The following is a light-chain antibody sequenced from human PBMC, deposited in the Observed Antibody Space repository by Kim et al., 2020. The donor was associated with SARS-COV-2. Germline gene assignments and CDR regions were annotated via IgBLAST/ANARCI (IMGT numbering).Light chain of an antibody. V-gene: IGKV1-33*01. CDR2: DAS. CDR3: PQYDNLPLT. CDR1: QDISNY. Sequence: DIQMTQSPSSLSASVGDRVTITCQASQDISNYLNWYQQKPGKAPKLLIYDASNLETGVPSRFSGSGSGTDFTFTISSLQPEDIATYYCPQYDNLPLTFGGGTKVDI. J-gene: IGKJ4*01.